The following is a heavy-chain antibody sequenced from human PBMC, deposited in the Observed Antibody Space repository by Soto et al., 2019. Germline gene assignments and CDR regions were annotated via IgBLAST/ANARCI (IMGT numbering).Heavy chain of an antibody. Sequence: PWETLSLTCTVSGGFISSYYWSWIRQPPGKGLEWIGYIYYSGSTNYNPSLKSRVTISIDTSKNQFSLKLSSVTAADTAVYYCARVGGYSYGPIGSYFDYWGQGTLVTVSS. CDR1: GGFISSYY. J-gene: IGHJ4*02. V-gene: IGHV4-59*01. CDR2: IYYSGST. CDR3: ARVGGYSYGPIGSYFDY. D-gene: IGHD5-18*01.